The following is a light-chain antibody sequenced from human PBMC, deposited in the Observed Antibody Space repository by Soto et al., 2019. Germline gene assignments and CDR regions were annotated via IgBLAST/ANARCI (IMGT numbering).Light chain of an antibody. J-gene: IGKJ2*01. Sequence: EIALTQSPGTLPLSPGERVTLSCRASQSVGSSHLVWYQKKPGQAPKVLIYGASSRATGISDRFSGSGSGTEFHLTISRLEPEDFAVYYCQHNGRSPYTFGEGTKLEIK. CDR3: QHNGRSPYT. CDR2: GAS. V-gene: IGKV3-20*01. CDR1: QSVGSSH.